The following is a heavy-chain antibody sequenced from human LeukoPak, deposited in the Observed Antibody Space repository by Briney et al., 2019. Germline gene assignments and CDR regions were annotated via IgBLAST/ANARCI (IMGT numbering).Heavy chain of an antibody. V-gene: IGHV3-9*01. D-gene: IGHD2-15*01. CDR2: ISWNSGSI. CDR3: AKDPLSTRGYCSGGSCYSGYFDY. J-gene: IGHJ4*02. Sequence: GGFLRLSCAASGFTFDDYATHWVRQAPGKGLEWVSGISWNSGSIGYADSVKGRFTISRDNAKNSLYLQMNSLRAEDTALYYCAKDPLSTRGYCSGGSCYSGYFDYWGQGTLVTVSS. CDR1: GFTFDDYA.